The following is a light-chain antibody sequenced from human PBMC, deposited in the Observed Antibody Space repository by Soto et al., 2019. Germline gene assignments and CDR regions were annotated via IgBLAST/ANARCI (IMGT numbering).Light chain of an antibody. CDR1: QSIGDW. V-gene: IGKV1-5*03. CDR2: KAS. J-gene: IGKJ1*01. CDR3: QHYDSYSPTWT. Sequence: DIQMTQSPSTLSASVGDRVSITCRASQSIGDWLAWYQQKPGKAPKLLIYKASTLQSGVPSRFSGSGSGTDFTLPISSLQPDDFATYYCQHYDSYSPTWTFGQGTKVDIK.